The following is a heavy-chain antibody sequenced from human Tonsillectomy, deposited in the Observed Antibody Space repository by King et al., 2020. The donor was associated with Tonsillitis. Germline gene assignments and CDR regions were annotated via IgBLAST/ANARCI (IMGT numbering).Heavy chain of an antibody. CDR3: ARDSGNTIFDY. Sequence: VQLVQSGGGLVQPGGSLRLSCAASGFTFSSYEMNWVRQAPGKGLEWVSYIGSSGRAIYYADSVKGRFTISRDNAKNSLYLQMNSLRAEDTAVYYCARDSGNTIFDYWGQGTLVTVSS. D-gene: IGHD5-12*01. CDR1: GFTFSSYE. CDR2: IGSSGRAI. V-gene: IGHV3-48*03. J-gene: IGHJ4*02.